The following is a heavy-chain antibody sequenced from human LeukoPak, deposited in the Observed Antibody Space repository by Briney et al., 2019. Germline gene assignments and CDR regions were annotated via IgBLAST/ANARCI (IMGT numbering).Heavy chain of an antibody. D-gene: IGHD5-24*01. V-gene: IGHV3-23*01. J-gene: IGHJ4*02. CDR3: ARSEWLQFPLDY. Sequence: GGSLRLSCAASGFTFSSYAMSWVRQAPGKGLEWVSAISGSGGSTYYADSVKGRFTISRDNSKNSLYLHVDSLRVEDTAMYYCARSEWLQFPLDYWGQGTLVTVSS. CDR1: GFTFSSYA. CDR2: ISGSGGST.